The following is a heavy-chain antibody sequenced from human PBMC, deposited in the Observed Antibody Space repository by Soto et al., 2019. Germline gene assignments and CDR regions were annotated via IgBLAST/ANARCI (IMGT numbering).Heavy chain of an antibody. J-gene: IGHJ6*02. CDR1: GGTFSSYA. V-gene: IGHV1-69*01. CDR2: IIPISATA. Sequence: QVQLVQSGAEVKKPGSSVKVSCKASGGTFSSYAISWVRQAPGQGLEWMGGIIPISATANYAQKFQGRVTITADESTSIAYMELSSLRSEDTAVYYCARSQGSSTSLEIYYYYYYGMDVWGQGTTVTVSS. D-gene: IGHD2-2*01. CDR3: ARSQGSSTSLEIYYYYYYGMDV.